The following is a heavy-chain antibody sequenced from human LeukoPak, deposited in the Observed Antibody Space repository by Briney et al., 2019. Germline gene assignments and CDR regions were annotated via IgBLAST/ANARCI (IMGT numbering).Heavy chain of an antibody. J-gene: IGHJ4*02. CDR3: ARPAVGSGPPEDY. CDR1: GFTFSTYW. CDR2: ISSGSGTI. V-gene: IGHV3-48*02. Sequence: GGSLRLSCAASGFTFSTYWMNWVRQAPGKGLEWVSYISSGSGTIYYADSVRGRFTISRDNAKNSLYLQMNSLRDEDTAVYYCARPAVGSGPPEDYWGQGTLVTVSS. D-gene: IGHD6-19*01.